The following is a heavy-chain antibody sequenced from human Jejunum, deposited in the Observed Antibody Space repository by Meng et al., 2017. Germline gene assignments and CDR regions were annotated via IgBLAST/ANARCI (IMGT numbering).Heavy chain of an antibody. V-gene: IGHV4-39*02. Sequence: SDTLSLTCTVSAGSIFTSSYYWVWIRQPPGKGLEWIGTTFYNGNTYYNPSLRSRVAISVDTSNNHLSLKLTSVTAADTAVYYCAREAKCSVNTYYFDSWGQGSLVTVSS. J-gene: IGHJ4*02. CDR2: TFYNGNT. D-gene: IGHD4-17*01. CDR1: AGSIFTSSYY. CDR3: AREAKCSVNTYYFDS.